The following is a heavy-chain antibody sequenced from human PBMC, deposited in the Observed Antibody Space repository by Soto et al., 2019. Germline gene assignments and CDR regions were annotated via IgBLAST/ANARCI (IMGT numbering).Heavy chain of an antibody. CDR2: IYYSGST. Sequence: SETLSLTCTVSGGSVSSGSYYWSWIRQPPGKGLEWIGYIYYSGSTNYNPSLKSRVTISVDTSKNQFSLKLSSVTAADTAVYYCARGIVDDDYFWGSYPSEYFQHWGQGTLVTVSS. V-gene: IGHV4-61*01. D-gene: IGHD3-16*02. CDR1: GGSVSSGSYY. J-gene: IGHJ1*01. CDR3: ARGIVDDDYFWGSYPSEYFQH.